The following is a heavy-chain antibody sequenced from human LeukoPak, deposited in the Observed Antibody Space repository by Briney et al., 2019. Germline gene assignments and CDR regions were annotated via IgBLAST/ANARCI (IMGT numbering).Heavy chain of an antibody. CDR2: IYHSGST. V-gene: IGHV4-38-2*02. Sequence: PLETLSLTCTVSGYSISSGYYWGWIRQPPGKGLEWIGSIYHSGSTYYNPSLKSRVTISVDTSKNQFSLKLSSVTAADTAVYYCARQWISDAFDIWGQGTMVTVSS. CDR1: GYSISSGYY. CDR3: ARQWISDAFDI. D-gene: IGHD5-12*01. J-gene: IGHJ3*02.